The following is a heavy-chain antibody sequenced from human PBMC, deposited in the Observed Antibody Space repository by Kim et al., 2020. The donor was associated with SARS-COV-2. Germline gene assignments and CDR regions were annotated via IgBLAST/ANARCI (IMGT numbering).Heavy chain of an antibody. V-gene: IGHV3-23*01. Sequence: DSEKGRFTISRDNSKNTLYLQMDTLRAEDTAVYYCAKSALMDVWGQGTTVTVSS. J-gene: IGHJ6*02. CDR3: AKSALMDV.